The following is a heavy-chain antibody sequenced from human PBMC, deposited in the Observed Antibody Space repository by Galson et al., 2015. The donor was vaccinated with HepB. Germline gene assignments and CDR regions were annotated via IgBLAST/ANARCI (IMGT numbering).Heavy chain of an antibody. D-gene: IGHD3-3*01. CDR2: ISSSSSYI. CDR3: ARSSADFWSGYSHY. J-gene: IGHJ4*02. Sequence: SLRLSCAASGFTFSSYSMNWVRQAPGKGLEWVSSISSSSSYIYYADSVKGRFTISRDNAKNSLYLQMNSLRAEDTAVYYCARSSADFWSGYSHYWGQGTLVTVSS. V-gene: IGHV3-21*01. CDR1: GFTFSSYS.